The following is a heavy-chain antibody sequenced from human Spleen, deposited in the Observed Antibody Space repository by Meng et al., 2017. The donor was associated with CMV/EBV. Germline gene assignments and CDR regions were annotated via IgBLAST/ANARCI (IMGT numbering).Heavy chain of an antibody. J-gene: IGHJ4*02. D-gene: IGHD3-9*01. V-gene: IGHV1-69*05. CDR3: ARDHAQTGYDYFDY. CDR2: IIPFFGIP. CDR1: GGAFNSSV. Sequence: SVKVSCKASGGAFNSSVVSWVRQGPGQGLEWMGGIIPFFGIPNYVEKFQGRVTITMDESTSTVYMELRSLRSEDTAIYYCARDHAQTGYDYFDYWGQGTLVTVSS.